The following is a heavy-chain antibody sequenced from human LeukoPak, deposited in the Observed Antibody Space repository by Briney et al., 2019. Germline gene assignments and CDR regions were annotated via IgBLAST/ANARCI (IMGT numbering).Heavy chain of an antibody. CDR1: GFTFSSYA. CDR2: IYSGGST. J-gene: IGHJ4*02. CDR3: ALANWGSPFDY. Sequence: GRSLRLSCAASGFTFSSYAMHWVRQAPGKGLEWVSVIYSGGSTYYADSVKGRFTISRDNAKNSLYLQMNSLRADDTAIYYCALANWGSPFDYRGQGTLVTVSS. V-gene: IGHV3-NL1*01. D-gene: IGHD7-27*01.